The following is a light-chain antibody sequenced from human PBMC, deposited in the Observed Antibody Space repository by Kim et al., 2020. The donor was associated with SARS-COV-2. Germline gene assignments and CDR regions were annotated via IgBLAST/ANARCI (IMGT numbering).Light chain of an antibody. CDR3: QVWDSSTWV. V-gene: IGLV3-9*01. Sequence: SYELTQPLSVSVALGRTARITCGGNNIVTKNVHWYEQKPGQAPVLVMYRDTNRPSGIPERFSGSNSGNTGTLTISRAQAGDEAVYYCQVWDSSTWVFGGGTHLTVL. J-gene: IGLJ3*02. CDR2: RDT. CDR1: NIVTKN.